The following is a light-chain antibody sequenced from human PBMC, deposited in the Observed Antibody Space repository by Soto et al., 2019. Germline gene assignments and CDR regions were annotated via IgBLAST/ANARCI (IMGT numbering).Light chain of an antibody. CDR2: DVS. Sequence: QSVLTQTASVSGSPGQSITISCTGTSSDVGGYNYVSWYQQHPGKAPKLMIYDVSNRPSGVSNRFSGSKSGNTASLTISGLQAEDEAYYYCSSYTSSSTLYVFGTGT. J-gene: IGLJ1*01. CDR1: SSDVGGYNY. V-gene: IGLV2-14*01. CDR3: SSYTSSSTLYV.